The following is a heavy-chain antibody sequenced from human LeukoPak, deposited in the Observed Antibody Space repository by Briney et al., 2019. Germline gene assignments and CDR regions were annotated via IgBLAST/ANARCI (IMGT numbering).Heavy chain of an antibody. CDR1: GFTVSRDY. J-gene: IGHJ3*02. CDR2: VYSGGST. Sequence: GGSLRLSCAACGFTVSRDYMSWVRQAPGKGLEWVSVVYSGGSTYYADSVKGRFTISRDNSKNTLYLQMNSLRAEDTAVYYCASDAVSGDAFDIWGQGTMVTVSS. D-gene: IGHD3-22*01. CDR3: ASDAVSGDAFDI. V-gene: IGHV3-53*01.